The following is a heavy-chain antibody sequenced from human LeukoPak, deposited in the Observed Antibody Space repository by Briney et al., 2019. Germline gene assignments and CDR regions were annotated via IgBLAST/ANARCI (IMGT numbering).Heavy chain of an antibody. CDR1: GGSISSSSYY. V-gene: IGHV4-39*07. Sequence: SETLSLTCTVSGGSISSSSYYWGWIRQPPGKGLQWIGSIYYSGSTYYNPSLKSRVTISVDTSKNQFSLKLSSVTAADTAVYYCASTIIQPWVDYWGQGTLVTVSS. D-gene: IGHD3-9*01. J-gene: IGHJ4*02. CDR3: ASTIIQPWVDY. CDR2: IYYSGST.